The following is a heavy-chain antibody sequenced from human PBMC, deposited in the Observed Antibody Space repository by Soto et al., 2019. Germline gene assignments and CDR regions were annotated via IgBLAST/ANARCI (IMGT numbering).Heavy chain of an antibody. J-gene: IGHJ4*01. CDR2: ITSDERTI. CDR3: ARSVEGHFDF. Sequence: PGGSLRLSSSASGFTFRVYSMNWVRQAPGKGLEWVSYITSDERTIHYADSVKGRFTISRDNAKNSVYLQMTSLRDEDTAVYYCARSVEGHFDFWGQGILVTVSS. V-gene: IGHV3-48*02. D-gene: IGHD6-19*01. CDR1: GFTFRVYS.